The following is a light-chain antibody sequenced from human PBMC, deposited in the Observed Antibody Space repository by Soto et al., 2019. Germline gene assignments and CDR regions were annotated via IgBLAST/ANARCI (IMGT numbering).Light chain of an antibody. J-gene: IGLJ1*01. CDR1: SSDVGGYNS. CDR2: NDS. CDR3: SSYTSSSTYV. V-gene: IGLV2-14*01. Sequence: QSVLTQPASVSGSPGQSITISCTGTSSDVGGYNSVSWYQQHPGKAPKLMIYNDSNRPSGVSNRLSGSKSGNTASMTISGLQAEDEADYYCSSYTSSSTYVFGTGTKVTVL.